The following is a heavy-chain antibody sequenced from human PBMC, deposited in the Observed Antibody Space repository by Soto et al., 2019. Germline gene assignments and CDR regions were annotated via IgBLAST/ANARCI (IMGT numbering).Heavy chain of an antibody. V-gene: IGHV3-66*01. CDR2: IYSGGST. CDR1: GFTVSSNY. J-gene: IGHJ6*03. CDR3: ARVFGARPWHYYYYMDV. D-gene: IGHD6-6*01. Sequence: GESLKISCAASGFTVSSNYMSWVRQAPGKGLEWVSVIYSGGSTYYADSVKGRFTISRDNSKNTLYLQMNSLRAEDTAVYYCARVFGARPWHYYYYMDVWGKGTTVTVSS.